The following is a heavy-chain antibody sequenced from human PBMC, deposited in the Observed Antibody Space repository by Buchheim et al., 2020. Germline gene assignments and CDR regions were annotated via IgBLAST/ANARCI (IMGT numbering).Heavy chain of an antibody. D-gene: IGHD3-10*01. V-gene: IGHV4-34*01. CDR1: GGSFSGYY. CDR3: ASIPYYYGSGSYYVDY. J-gene: IGHJ4*02. CDR2: INHSGST. Sequence: QVQLQQWGAGLLKPSETLSLTCAVYGGSFSGYYWSWIRQPPGKGLEWIGEINHSGSTNYNPSLKSRVTISVDTSTTQFSLKLSSVTAADTAVYYCASIPYYYGSGSYYVDYWGQGTL.